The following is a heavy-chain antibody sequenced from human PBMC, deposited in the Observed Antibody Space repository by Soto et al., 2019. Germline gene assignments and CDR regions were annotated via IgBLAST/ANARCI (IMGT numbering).Heavy chain of an antibody. V-gene: IGHV2-5*02. Sequence: QITLKESGPTLVKTTQTLTLTCTFSGFSLSTSGVGVGWIRQPPGKALEWLALIYWDDDKRYSPSLKSRLTITKDPSKNQVVLTMTNIDPMDTATYYYLRANTPSSGWPWGQGTLVTVSS. CDR2: IYWDDDK. CDR3: LRANTPSSGWP. J-gene: IGHJ4*02. D-gene: IGHD6-19*01. CDR1: GFSLSTSGVG.